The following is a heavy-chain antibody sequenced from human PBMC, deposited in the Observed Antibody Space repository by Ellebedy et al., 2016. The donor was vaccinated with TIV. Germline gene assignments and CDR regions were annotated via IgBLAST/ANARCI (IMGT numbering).Heavy chain of an antibody. CDR3: ARSDWFDP. Sequence: GESLKISXAASGFSISAYWMHWVRQAPGKGLVWVPRIKNDGSTVSYADSVKGRFTVSRDNAKNTLYLQMNSLRVEDTAVYHCARSDWFDPWGQGTLVTVSS. V-gene: IGHV3-74*01. CDR2: IKNDGSTV. CDR1: GFSISAYW. J-gene: IGHJ5*02.